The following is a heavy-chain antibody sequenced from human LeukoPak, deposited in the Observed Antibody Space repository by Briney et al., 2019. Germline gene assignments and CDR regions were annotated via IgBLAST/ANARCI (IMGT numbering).Heavy chain of an antibody. D-gene: IGHD2-21*02. V-gene: IGHV4-34*01. Sequence: PSETLSLTCAVYGGSFSGYYWSWIRQPPGKGLEWIGEINHSGSTNYNPSLKSRVTISVDTSKNQFSLKLSSVTAADTAAYYCARGLSRGLRKNWFDPWGQGALVTVSS. J-gene: IGHJ5*02. CDR3: ARGLSRGLRKNWFDP. CDR2: INHSGST. CDR1: GGSFSGYY.